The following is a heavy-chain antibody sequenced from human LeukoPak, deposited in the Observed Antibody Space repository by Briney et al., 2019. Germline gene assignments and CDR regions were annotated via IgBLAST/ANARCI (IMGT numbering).Heavy chain of an antibody. D-gene: IGHD1-26*01. CDR3: AKDRGVRWELLGLFDY. V-gene: IGHV3-48*04. CDR1: GFTFSSYS. CDR2: ISSSSSTI. J-gene: IGHJ4*02. Sequence: GGSLRLSCAASGFTFSSYSMNWVRQAPGKGLEWVSYISSSSSTIYYADSVKGRFTISRDNAKNSLYLQMNSLRPEDTALFYCAKDRGVRWELLGLFDYWGQGTLVTVSS.